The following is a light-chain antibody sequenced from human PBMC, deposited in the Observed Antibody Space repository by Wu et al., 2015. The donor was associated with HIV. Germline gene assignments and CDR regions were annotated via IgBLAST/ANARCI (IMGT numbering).Light chain of an antibody. CDR2: DSS. Sequence: ETVLTQSPVTLSLSPGDRATLSCRTSQSVSNHLAWYQQKPGQAPRLLIYDSSNRATGIPARFSGSGSGTDFTLTINSLDPEDFAVYYCQQRSSWPWTFGQGTNVEIK. J-gene: IGKJ1*01. V-gene: IGKV3-11*01. CDR1: QSVSNH. CDR3: QQRSSWPWT.